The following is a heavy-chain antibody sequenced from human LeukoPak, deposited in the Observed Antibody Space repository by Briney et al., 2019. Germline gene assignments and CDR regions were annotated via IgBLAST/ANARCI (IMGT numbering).Heavy chain of an antibody. V-gene: IGHV3-33*01. Sequence: GGSLRLSCAASRLTFSNYGMHWVRQAPGKGLEWVAVIWYDGSNQQYAESVKGRFTVSRDNSKNTLYLQMNSLRAEDTAVYYCARSVDTAMVTPDYWGQGTLVTVSS. J-gene: IGHJ4*02. CDR1: RLTFSNYG. CDR3: ARSVDTAMVTPDY. D-gene: IGHD5-18*01. CDR2: IWYDGSNQ.